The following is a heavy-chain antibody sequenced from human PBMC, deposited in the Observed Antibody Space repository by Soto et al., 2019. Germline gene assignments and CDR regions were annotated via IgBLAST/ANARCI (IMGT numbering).Heavy chain of an antibody. CDR2: ISGSGGST. CDR3: AKDPRGCSGGSCYSDY. D-gene: IGHD2-15*01. V-gene: IGHV3-23*01. Sequence: GVSLRLPCAAAGFTFSSYAMSCVLQATRKELEWVSAISGSGGSTYYADSVKGRFTISRDNSKNTLYLQMNSLRAEDTAVYYCAKDPRGCSGGSCYSDYWGQGTLVTV. J-gene: IGHJ4*02. CDR1: GFTFSSYA.